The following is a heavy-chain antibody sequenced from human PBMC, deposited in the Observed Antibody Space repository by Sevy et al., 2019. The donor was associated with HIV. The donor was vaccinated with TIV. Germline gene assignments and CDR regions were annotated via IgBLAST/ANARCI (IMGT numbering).Heavy chain of an antibody. CDR1: GGSTSSYY. CDR2: IYYSGST. J-gene: IGHJ4*02. V-gene: IGHV4-59*01. Sequence: GSLRLSCTVSGGSTSSYYWSWIRQPPGKGLEWIGYIYYSGSTNYNPSLKSRVTISVDTSKNQFSLKLSSVTAADTAVYYCARERQLVLDYWGQGTLVTVSS. D-gene: IGHD6-13*01. CDR3: ARERQLVLDY.